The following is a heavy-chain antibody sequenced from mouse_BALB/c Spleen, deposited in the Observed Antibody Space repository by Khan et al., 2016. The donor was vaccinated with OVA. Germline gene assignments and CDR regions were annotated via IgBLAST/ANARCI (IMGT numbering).Heavy chain of an antibody. CDR2: ISDGGSYT. Sequence: EVKLEESGGGLVKPGGSLTLSCAASGFTFSDYYMYWVRQTPEKRLEWVATISDGGSYTYYPDSVKGRFTISRDDAKNNLYLQMSSLKSEDTAMYYCARGYYGNPFAYWGQGTLVTVS. V-gene: IGHV5-4*02. J-gene: IGHJ3*01. CDR3: ARGYYGNPFAY. CDR1: GFTFSDYY. D-gene: IGHD2-1*01.